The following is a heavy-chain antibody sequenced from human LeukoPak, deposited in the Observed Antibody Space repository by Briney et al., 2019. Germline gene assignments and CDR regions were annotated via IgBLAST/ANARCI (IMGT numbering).Heavy chain of an antibody. J-gene: IGHJ3*02. CDR2: ITWNSDST. CDR3: AKGNWGNPFDI. D-gene: IGHD7-27*01. Sequence: GGSLRLSCAASGFTFADYTMHWVRQLPGMGLEWVSGITWNSDSTDYADSVKGRFTISRDNAKNSLYLEMDSLRADDTALYYCAKGNWGNPFDIWGQGTMVTVFS. V-gene: IGHV3-9*01. CDR1: GFTFADYT.